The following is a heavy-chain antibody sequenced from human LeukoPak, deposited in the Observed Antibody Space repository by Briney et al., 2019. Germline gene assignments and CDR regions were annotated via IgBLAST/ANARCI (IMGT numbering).Heavy chain of an antibody. J-gene: IGHJ4*02. Sequence: PGGSLRLSCAASGFTFSSFGMHWVRQAPGKGLDWVAVIWSHGSNEYYADSVKGRFTISRDNSNNTLYLQMNRLRAEDTAVYYCVRDQGGYYDSSAYSYYFDCWGQGTLVTVSS. D-gene: IGHD3-22*01. CDR2: IWSHGSNE. CDR1: GFTFSSFG. V-gene: IGHV3-33*01. CDR3: VRDQGGYYDSSAYSYYFDC.